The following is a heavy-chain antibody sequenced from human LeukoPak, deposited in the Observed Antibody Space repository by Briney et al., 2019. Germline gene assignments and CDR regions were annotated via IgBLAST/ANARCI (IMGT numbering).Heavy chain of an antibody. D-gene: IGHD2/OR15-2a*01. CDR1: GGSISSYY. Sequence: PSETLSLTCTVSGGSISSYYWNWIRQPPGKGLEWIGYIYYSGNTNYNPSLESRVTISIDTSKSQISLRLSSVTAADTAVYYCARSGRGTFTSYWTYFDFRGQGTLVTVSS. CDR3: ARSGRGTFTSYWTYFDF. J-gene: IGHJ4*02. CDR2: IYYSGNT. V-gene: IGHV4-59*01.